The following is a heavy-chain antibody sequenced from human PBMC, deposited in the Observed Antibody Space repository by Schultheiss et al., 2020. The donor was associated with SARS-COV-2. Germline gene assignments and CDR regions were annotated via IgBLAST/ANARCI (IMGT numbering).Heavy chain of an antibody. CDR3: ACYSSSWYNY. J-gene: IGHJ4*02. V-gene: IGHV4-61*01. CDR1: GGSVSSGSYY. D-gene: IGHD6-13*01. Sequence: SETLSLTCTVSGGSVSSGSYYWSWIRQPPGKGLEWIGYVFYRGSTNYNPSLKSRVTISVDTSKNQFSLKLSSVTAADTAVYYCACYSSSWYNYWGQGTLVT. CDR2: VFYRGST.